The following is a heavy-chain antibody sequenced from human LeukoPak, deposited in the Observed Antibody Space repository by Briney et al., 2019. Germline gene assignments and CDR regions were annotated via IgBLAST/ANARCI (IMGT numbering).Heavy chain of an antibody. V-gene: IGHV1-69*05. CDR2: IIPIFGTA. CDR3: ARELGGYSYGHFDY. J-gene: IGHJ4*02. Sequence: SVKVSCKASGGTFSSYAISWVLQAPGQGLEWMGGIIPIFGTANYAQKFQGRVTITTDESTSTAYMELSSLRSEDTAVYYCARELGGYSYGHFDYWGQGTLVTVSP. CDR1: GGTFSSYA. D-gene: IGHD5-18*01.